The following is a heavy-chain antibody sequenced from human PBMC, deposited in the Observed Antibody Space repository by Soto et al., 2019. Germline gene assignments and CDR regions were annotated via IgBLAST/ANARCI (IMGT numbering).Heavy chain of an antibody. CDR1: GFSLSTSGMC. J-gene: IGHJ6*02. V-gene: IGHV2-70*01. Sequence: ESVPTLVNPTQTLTLTCTFSGFSLSTSGMCVSWIRQPPGKALEWLALIDWDDDKYYSTSLKTRLTISKDTSKNQVVLTMTNMDPVDTATYYCARTPIVGATHYGMDVWGQGTTVTVSS. CDR3: ARTPIVGATHYGMDV. CDR2: IDWDDDK. D-gene: IGHD1-26*01.